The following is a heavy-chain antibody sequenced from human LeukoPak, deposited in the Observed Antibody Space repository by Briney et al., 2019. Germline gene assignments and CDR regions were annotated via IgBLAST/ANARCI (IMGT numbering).Heavy chain of an antibody. J-gene: IGHJ3*02. CDR3: ARDGAGDYAGYDITNDYGAFDI. V-gene: IGHV4-39*07. Sequence: SETLSLTCTVSGGSISSSSYYWGWIRQPPGKGLEWIGSIYYSGSTYYNPSLKSRVTISVDTSKNQFSLKLSSVTAADTVVYYCARDGAGDYAGYDITNDYGAFDIWGQGTMVTVSS. CDR2: IYYSGST. CDR1: GGSISSSSYY. D-gene: IGHD4-17*01.